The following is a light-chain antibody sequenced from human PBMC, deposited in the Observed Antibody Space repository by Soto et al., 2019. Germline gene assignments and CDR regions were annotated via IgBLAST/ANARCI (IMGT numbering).Light chain of an antibody. Sequence: QSALTQSASVSGSPGQSITISCTGTSSDVGGLNFVSWYQQHPGKAPKLMIYDVGNRPSGVSNRFSGSKSGNTASLTISGLQAEDEADYYCSSDTSSSTLVVFGGGTKVTVL. CDR3: SSDTSSSTLVV. J-gene: IGLJ2*01. V-gene: IGLV2-14*01. CDR2: DVG. CDR1: SSDVGGLNF.